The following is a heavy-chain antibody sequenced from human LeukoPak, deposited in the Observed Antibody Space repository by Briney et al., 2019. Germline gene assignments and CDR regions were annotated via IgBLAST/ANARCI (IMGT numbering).Heavy chain of an antibody. Sequence: GGSLRLSCAASGFTVSSNYMSWVRQAPGKGLEWVSVIYSGGSTYYADSVKGRFTISRDNSKNTLYLQMNSLRAEDTAVNYCAREHGVATAVSYWGQGTLVTVSS. J-gene: IGHJ4*02. CDR2: IYSGGST. D-gene: IGHD5-12*01. V-gene: IGHV3-66*01. CDR3: AREHGVATAVSY. CDR1: GFTVSSNY.